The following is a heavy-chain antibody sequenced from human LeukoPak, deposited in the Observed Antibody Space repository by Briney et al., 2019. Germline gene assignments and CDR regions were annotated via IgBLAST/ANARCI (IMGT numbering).Heavy chain of an antibody. CDR2: INHSGST. D-gene: IGHD4-17*01. Sequence: PSETLSLTCAVYGVSFSGYYWSWIRQPPGKGLEWIGEINHSGSTNYNPSLKSRVTISVDTSKNQFSLKLSSVTAADTAVYYCARGLDGADFDYWGQGTLVTVSS. CDR3: ARGLDGADFDY. V-gene: IGHV4-34*01. CDR1: GVSFSGYY. J-gene: IGHJ4*02.